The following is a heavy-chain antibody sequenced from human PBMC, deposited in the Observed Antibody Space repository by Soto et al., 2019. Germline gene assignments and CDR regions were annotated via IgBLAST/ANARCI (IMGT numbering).Heavy chain of an antibody. J-gene: IGHJ4*02. V-gene: IGHV3-33*01. CDR2: IWYDGSNK. D-gene: IGHD6-19*01. CDR1: GFTFSSYG. Sequence: QVQLVESGGGVVQPGRSLRLSCAASGFTFSSYGMHWVRQAPGTGLEWVAVIWYDGSNKYYADSVKGRFTISRDNSKNTLYLQMNSLRAEDTAVYYCARDLEEVGSGWYQYYFDYWGQGTLVTVSS. CDR3: ARDLEEVGSGWYQYYFDY.